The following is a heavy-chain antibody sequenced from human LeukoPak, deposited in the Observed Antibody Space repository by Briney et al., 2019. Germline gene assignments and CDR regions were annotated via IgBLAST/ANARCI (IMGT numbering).Heavy chain of an antibody. V-gene: IGHV1-2*02. D-gene: IGHD3-22*01. CDR2: INPNSGGT. J-gene: IGHJ4*02. CDR1: ASAFTGYY. CDR3: ALVESDDSSTYCRQKVYLVY. Sequence: GASVKVSCKASASAFTGYYMHWVRQAPGQGLEWMGWINPNSGGTNYAQKFQGRVTMTRDTSISTAYMELSRLRSDDTAVYYCALVESDDSSTYCRQKVYLVYWGQGTLVTVSS.